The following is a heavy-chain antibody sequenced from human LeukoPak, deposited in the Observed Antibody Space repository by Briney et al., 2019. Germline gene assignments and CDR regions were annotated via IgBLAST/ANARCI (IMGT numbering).Heavy chain of an antibody. CDR1: GFTFKNYV. D-gene: IGHD1-26*01. J-gene: IGHJ4*02. CDR2: IYGSGVSI. V-gene: IGHV3-23*01. Sequence: PGGSLRLSCAASGFTFKNYVMNWVRQAPGKGLEWLATIYGSGVSISYADSVKGRFTISRDNSNNTLHQQMNSLRAEDTARYYCAKDLGWELPAEAYWGQGILVTVSS. CDR3: AKDLGWELPAEAY.